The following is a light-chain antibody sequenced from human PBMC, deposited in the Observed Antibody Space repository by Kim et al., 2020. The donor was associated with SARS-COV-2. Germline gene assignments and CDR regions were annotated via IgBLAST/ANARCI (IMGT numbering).Light chain of an antibody. Sequence: GTINYKSSQSVLYSSNNNNYLAWYQQKPGQPPKLLIYWASTRESGVPDRFSGSGSGTDFTLTISSLQAEDVAVYYCQQYYTTPQTFGQGTKVDIK. CDR3: QQYYTTPQT. V-gene: IGKV4-1*01. J-gene: IGKJ1*01. CDR1: QSVLYSSNNNNY. CDR2: WAS.